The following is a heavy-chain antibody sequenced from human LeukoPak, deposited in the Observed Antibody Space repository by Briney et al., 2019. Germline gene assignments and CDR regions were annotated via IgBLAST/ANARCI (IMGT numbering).Heavy chain of an antibody. J-gene: IGHJ6*03. Sequence: PGGSLRLSCAASGFTFSSYSMNWVRQAPGKGLEWVSYISSGSSTIYYADSVKGRFTISRDNAKNSLYLQMNSLRAEDTAVYYCARAGGYCSSTSCYYYYYYYMDVWGKGTTVTVSS. D-gene: IGHD2-2*01. CDR1: GFTFSSYS. CDR3: ARAGGYCSSTSCYYYYYYYMDV. V-gene: IGHV3-48*04. CDR2: ISSGSSTI.